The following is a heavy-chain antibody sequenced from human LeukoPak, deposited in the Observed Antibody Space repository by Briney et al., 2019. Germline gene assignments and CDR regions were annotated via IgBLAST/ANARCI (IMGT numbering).Heavy chain of an antibody. V-gene: IGHV4-30-4*01. D-gene: IGHD5-18*01. Sequence: SQTLSLTCTVSGGSITSGDYYWSWIRQPPGKGLEWIAYMYYSGSTYYNPSLMSRVRMSVDTSKNQISLRVSSVTAADTAVYYCARVGYSFSINDWSRTGLGAYPTKYYYYMDVWGKGTTVTVSS. CDR1: GGSITSGDYY. CDR2: MYYSGST. CDR3: ARVGYSFSINDWSRTGLGAYPTKYYYYMDV. J-gene: IGHJ6*03.